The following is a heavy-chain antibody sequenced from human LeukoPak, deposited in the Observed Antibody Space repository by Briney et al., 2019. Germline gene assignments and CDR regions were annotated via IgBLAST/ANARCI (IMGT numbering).Heavy chain of an antibody. V-gene: IGHV4-31*03. Sequence: PSQTLSLTCTVSGGSFSSDGYYWGWIRPHPGKGLEWIGYIYGSGIAYYNPTLKSRITISVDTSKNQFSLKLSSVTAADTAVYYCARGLAGLVRGGLDVWGKGTTITVSS. CDR2: IYGSGIA. CDR1: GGSFSSDGYY. CDR3: ARGLAGLVRGGLDV. D-gene: IGHD3-10*01. J-gene: IGHJ6*04.